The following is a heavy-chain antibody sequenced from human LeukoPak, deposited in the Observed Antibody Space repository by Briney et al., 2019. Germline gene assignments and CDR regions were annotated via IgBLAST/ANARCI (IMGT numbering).Heavy chain of an antibody. CDR1: GGSISSYY. D-gene: IGHD4-17*01. J-gene: IGHJ5*02. CDR2: IYYSGST. Sequence: PSETLSLTCTVSGGSISSYYWSWIRQPPGKGLEWIGSIYYSGSTYYNPSLKSRVTISVDTSKNQFSLKLSSVTAADTAVYYCARDHPYGDYAPWGQGTLVTVSS. CDR3: ARDHPYGDYAP. V-gene: IGHV4-59*12.